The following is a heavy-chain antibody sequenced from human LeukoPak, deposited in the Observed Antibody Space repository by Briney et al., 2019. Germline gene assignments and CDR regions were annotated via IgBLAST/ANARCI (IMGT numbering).Heavy chain of an antibody. D-gene: IGHD1-26*01. J-gene: IGHJ6*02. CDR1: GFTFSSYA. CDR2: ISYDGSNK. CDR3: ANLCSGSYYEVYYYYGMDV. Sequence: GGSLRLSCAASGFTFSSYAMHWVRQAPGKGLEWVAVISYDGSNKYYADSVKGRFTISRDNSKNTLYLQMNSLRAEDTAVYYCANLCSGSYYEVYYYYGMDVWGQGTTVTVSS. V-gene: IGHV3-30-3*01.